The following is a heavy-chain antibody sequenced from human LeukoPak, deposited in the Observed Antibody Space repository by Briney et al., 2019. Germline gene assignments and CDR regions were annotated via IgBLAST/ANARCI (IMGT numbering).Heavy chain of an antibody. V-gene: IGHV4-4*07. CDR2: IYTSGST. CDR1: GGSISSYY. D-gene: IGHD3-3*01. CDR3: ARVSPSGYSINWFDP. Sequence: PSETLSLTCTVSGGSISSYYWSWIRQPAGKGLEWIGRIYTSGSTNYNPSLKSRVTMSVDTSKNQFSLKLSSVTAADTAVYYCARVSPSGYSINWFDPWGQGTLVTVSS. J-gene: IGHJ5*02.